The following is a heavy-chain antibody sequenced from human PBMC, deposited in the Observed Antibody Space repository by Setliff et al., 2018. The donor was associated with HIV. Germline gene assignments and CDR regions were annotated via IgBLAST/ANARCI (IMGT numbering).Heavy chain of an antibody. J-gene: IGHJ3*02. Sequence: GASVKVSCKASGGTFSSYAINWVRQAPGQGLEWMGGIIPIFGTANYAQKFQGRVTITADESTSTAYMELSSLRSEDTAVYYCARMISIEMATRDDAFDIWGQRTMVTVSS. D-gene: IGHD5-12*01. CDR3: ARMISIEMATRDDAFDI. CDR2: IIPIFGTA. CDR1: GGTFSSYA. V-gene: IGHV1-69*13.